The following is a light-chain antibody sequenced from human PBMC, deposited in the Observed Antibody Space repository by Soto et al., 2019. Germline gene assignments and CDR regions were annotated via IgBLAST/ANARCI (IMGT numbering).Light chain of an antibody. V-gene: IGKV1-9*01. CDR3: QQFNSYPYI. J-gene: IGKJ2*01. CDR2: AAS. Sequence: DIQLTRSPSFLSADVGDSVSITCRASQGISSSLASYQQKPGKAPKLLIYAASTLQSGVPSRFSGSESGTEFTLTISSLQPEDFATYDCQQFNSYPYIFGQGTKLEIK. CDR1: QGISSS.